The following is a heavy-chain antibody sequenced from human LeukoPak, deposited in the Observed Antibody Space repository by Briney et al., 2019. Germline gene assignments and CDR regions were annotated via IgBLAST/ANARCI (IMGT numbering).Heavy chain of an antibody. CDR3: ARDHSGYSYLFDP. D-gene: IGHD5-18*01. Sequence: SVKVSCKASGGTFSSYAISWVRQAPGQGLEWMGGIIPIFGTANYAQKFQGRVTITADESTSTAYMELSSLRSEDTAVYYCARDHSGYSYLFDPWGRGTLVTVSS. CDR1: GGTFSSYA. CDR2: IIPIFGTA. V-gene: IGHV1-69*13. J-gene: IGHJ5*02.